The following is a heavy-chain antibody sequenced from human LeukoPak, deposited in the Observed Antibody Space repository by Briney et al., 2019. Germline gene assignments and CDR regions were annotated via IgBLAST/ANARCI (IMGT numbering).Heavy chain of an antibody. Sequence: GGSLRLSCAASGFTFSSYGMHWVRQAPGKGLEWVAVISYDGSNKYYADSVKGRFTISRDNSKNTLYLQMNSLRAEDTAVYYCAKAGHSPNCGGDCYCDYWGQGTLVTVSS. CDR1: GFTFSSYG. D-gene: IGHD2-21*02. CDR2: ISYDGSNK. J-gene: IGHJ4*02. CDR3: AKAGHSPNCGGDCYCDY. V-gene: IGHV3-30*18.